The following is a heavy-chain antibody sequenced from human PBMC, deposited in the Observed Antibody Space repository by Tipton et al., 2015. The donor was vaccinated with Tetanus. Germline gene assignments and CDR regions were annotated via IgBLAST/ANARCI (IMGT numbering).Heavy chain of an antibody. CDR1: GFTFSSYG. V-gene: IGHV3-33*01. J-gene: IGHJ6*02. D-gene: IGHD3-10*01. Sequence: SLRLSCAASGFTFSSYGMHWVRQAPGKGLEWVAVIWYDGSNKYYADSVKGRFTISRDNSKNTLYLQMNSLRAEDTAVYYCARDDRYGSGKPNYYGMDVWGQGTTVTVSS. CDR3: ARDDRYGSGKPNYYGMDV. CDR2: IWYDGSNK.